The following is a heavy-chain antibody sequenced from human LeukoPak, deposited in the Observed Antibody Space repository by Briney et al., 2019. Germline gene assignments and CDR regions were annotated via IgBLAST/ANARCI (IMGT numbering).Heavy chain of an antibody. V-gene: IGHV3-20*04. J-gene: IGHJ4*02. CDR2: INWNGGST. CDR3: ARERMIVATIDCFDY. Sequence: GGSLRLSCAASGFTFDDYGMSWVRHAPGKGLEWVSGINWNGGSTGYADSVKGRFTISRDNAKNSLYLQMNSLRAEDTALYYCARERMIVATIDCFDYWGQGTLVTVSS. D-gene: IGHD5-12*01. CDR1: GFTFDDYG.